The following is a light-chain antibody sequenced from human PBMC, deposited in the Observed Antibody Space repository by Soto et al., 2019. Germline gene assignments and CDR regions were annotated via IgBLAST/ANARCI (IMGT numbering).Light chain of an antibody. J-gene: IGKJ1*01. V-gene: IGKV3-11*01. Sequence: EIVFTQSPSTLSLSPGERATLSCRASQSVSSYLAWYQQKPGQAPRLLIYDVSNRATDIPARFSGSGSGTDFTLTISSLEPEDLAVYYCQQRSNWPRTFGQGTKVDIK. CDR2: DVS. CDR1: QSVSSY. CDR3: QQRSNWPRT.